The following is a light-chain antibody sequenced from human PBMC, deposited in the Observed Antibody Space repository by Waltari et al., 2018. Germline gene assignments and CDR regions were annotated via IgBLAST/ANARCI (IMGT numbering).Light chain of an antibody. CDR1: SGHSSNI. Sequence: QLVLTQSPSASASLGASVKLTCTLSSGHSSNIIAWLQQRPERGPRYWMKVNSDGSHYKGDDIPDRFSGSSSGAERYLTISSLQSEDEADYYCETGGHGTWVFGGGTKLTVL. V-gene: IGLV4-69*01. J-gene: IGLJ3*02. CDR2: VNSDGSH. CDR3: ETGGHGTWV.